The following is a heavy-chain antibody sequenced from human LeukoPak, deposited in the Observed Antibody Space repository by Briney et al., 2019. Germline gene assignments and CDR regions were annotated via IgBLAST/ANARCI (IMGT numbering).Heavy chain of an antibody. D-gene: IGHD3-22*01. J-gene: IGHJ4*02. Sequence: PSETLSLTCTVSGGSISSYYWSLIRQPPGKGLEWIGYIHYSGSTNYNPSLKSRVTISVDMSKNQFSLKLSSVTAADTAVYYCARGGDYYDSSGYIFDYWGQGTLVTVSS. CDR3: ARGGDYYDSSGYIFDY. CDR1: GGSISSYY. V-gene: IGHV4-59*01. CDR2: IHYSGST.